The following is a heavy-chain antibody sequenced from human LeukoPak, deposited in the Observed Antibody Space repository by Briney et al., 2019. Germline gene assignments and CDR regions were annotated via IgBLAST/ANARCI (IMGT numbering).Heavy chain of an antibody. CDR1: GFTFSSYW. Sequence: AGGSLRLSCAASGFTFSSYWMHWVRQAPGKGLEWVGRIKTKPDGGTTHYAAPVKGRFTISRDDSKNTLYLHMNSLKSEDTAVYYCTTDSFWNYFDYWGQGTLVTVSS. V-gene: IGHV3-15*01. CDR3: TTDSFWNYFDY. CDR2: IKTKPDGGTT. D-gene: IGHD1-1*01. J-gene: IGHJ4*02.